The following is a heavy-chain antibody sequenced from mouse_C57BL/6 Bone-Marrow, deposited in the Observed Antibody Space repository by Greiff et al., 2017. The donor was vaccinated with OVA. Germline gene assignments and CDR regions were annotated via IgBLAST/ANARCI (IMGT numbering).Heavy chain of an antibody. Sequence: QVQLKQPGAELVMPGASVKLSCKASGYTFTSYWMHWVKLRPGQGLEWIGEIDPSDSYTNYNQKFKGKSTLTVDKSSSTAYMQLSSLTSEDSAVYYCARGDTTAYFDYWGQGTTLTVSS. J-gene: IGHJ2*01. CDR1: GYTFTSYW. CDR2: IDPSDSYT. D-gene: IGHD1-2*01. V-gene: IGHV1-69*01. CDR3: ARGDTTAYFDY.